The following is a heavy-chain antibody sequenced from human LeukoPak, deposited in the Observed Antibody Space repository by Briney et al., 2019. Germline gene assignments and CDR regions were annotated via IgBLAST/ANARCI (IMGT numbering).Heavy chain of an antibody. CDR3: TRDGRAAYEMDV. CDR2: ISPGTI. J-gene: IGHJ6*02. D-gene: IGHD3/OR15-3a*01. CDR1: GFTFSRHP. V-gene: IGHV3-48*01. Sequence: QAGGSLRLSCAASGFTFSRHPMNWVRQAPGKGLEWVSYISPGTIYYADSVKGRFTISRDNAKNSLYLQMNSLRAEDTAVYYCTRDGRAAYEMDVWGQGTTVTVSS.